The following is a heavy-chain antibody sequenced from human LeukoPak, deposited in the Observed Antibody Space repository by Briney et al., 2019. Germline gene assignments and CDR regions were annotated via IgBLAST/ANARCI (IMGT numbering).Heavy chain of an antibody. J-gene: IGHJ3*02. Sequence: GGSLRLSCAASGFTFSAYAMAWVRQAPGKGLEWVSTISGSGGTTYSADSVKGRFTISRDNSKNILYLQVNSLRAEDTAVYYCAKDYYYDSSGYYYGDAFDIWGQGTMVTVSS. CDR2: ISGSGGTT. V-gene: IGHV3-23*01. D-gene: IGHD3-22*01. CDR1: GFTFSAYA. CDR3: AKDYYYDSSGYYYGDAFDI.